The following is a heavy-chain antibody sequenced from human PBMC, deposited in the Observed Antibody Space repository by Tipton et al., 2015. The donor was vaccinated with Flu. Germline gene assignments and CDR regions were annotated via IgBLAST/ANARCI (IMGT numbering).Heavy chain of an antibody. J-gene: IGHJ3*02. V-gene: IGHV4-34*01. D-gene: IGHD3-9*01. CDR2: INHSGRT. CDR1: GGSFSNYY. Sequence: GLVKPSETLSLTCAVYGGSFSNYYWSWIRQTPGKGLEWIGEINHSGRTNYNPTLKSRVTLSVDTSKNQFSLKLKSVTAADTAVYFCARTRFITIFTLGSGRSDVFEIWGQGTMVTVSS. CDR3: ARTRFITIFTLGSGRSDVFEI.